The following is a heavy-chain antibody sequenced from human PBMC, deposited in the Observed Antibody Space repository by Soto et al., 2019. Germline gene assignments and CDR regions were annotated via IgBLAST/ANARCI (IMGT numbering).Heavy chain of an antibody. CDR3: AKSQQIGSHFFDS. V-gene: IGHV3-13*01. D-gene: IGHD3-10*01. CDR2: IGTAGDT. J-gene: IGHJ4*02. Sequence: VGSLRLSCEASGFTFSGFDMHWVRQPTGKGLEWVSSIGTAGDTYYAVSVKGRFTISRDNAKNSLSLQMNSLGAGDMAVYFCAKSQQIGSHFFDSWGQGTQVTVSS. CDR1: GFTFSGFD.